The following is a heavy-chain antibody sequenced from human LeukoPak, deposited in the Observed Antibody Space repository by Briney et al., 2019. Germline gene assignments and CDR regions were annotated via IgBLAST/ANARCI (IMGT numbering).Heavy chain of an antibody. CDR2: IYYSGST. V-gene: IGHV4-59*01. Sequence: SETLSLTCTVSGGSISSYYWSWIRQPPGKGLEWIGYIYYSGSTNYNPSLKSRVTMSVDTSKNQFSLKLSSVTAADTAVYYCATPGVWYSSGWFPLDYWGQGTLVTVSS. CDR3: ATPGVWYSSGWFPLDY. J-gene: IGHJ4*02. CDR1: GGSISSYY. D-gene: IGHD6-19*01.